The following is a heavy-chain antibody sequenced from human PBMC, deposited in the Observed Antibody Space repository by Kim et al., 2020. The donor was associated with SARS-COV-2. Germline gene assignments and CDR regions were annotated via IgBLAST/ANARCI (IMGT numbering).Heavy chain of an antibody. Sequence: GGSLRLSCAASGSTFSSYAMSWVRQAPGKGLEWVSAISGSGGSTYYADSVKGRFTISRDNSKNTLYLQMNSLRAEDTAVYYCAKVRARLLGYYYYGLDVWGQGTTVTVSS. CDR3: AKVRARLLGYYYYGLDV. CDR2: ISGSGGST. V-gene: IGHV3-23*01. D-gene: IGHD2-8*02. J-gene: IGHJ6*02. CDR1: GSTFSSYA.